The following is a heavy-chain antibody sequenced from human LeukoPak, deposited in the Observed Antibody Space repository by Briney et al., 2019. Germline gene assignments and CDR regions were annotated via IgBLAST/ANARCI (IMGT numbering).Heavy chain of an antibody. CDR3: ARGGATWGYTGNDAFDI. J-gene: IGHJ3*02. D-gene: IGHD7-27*01. CDR2: IYYSGST. CDR1: GGSISSYY. V-gene: IGHV4-59*01. Sequence: SETLSLTCTVSGGSISSYYWSWIRQPPGKGLEWIGYIYYSGSTNYNPSLKSRVTISVDTSKNQFSLKLSSVTAADTAVYYCARGGATWGYTGNDAFDIWGQGTMVTVSS.